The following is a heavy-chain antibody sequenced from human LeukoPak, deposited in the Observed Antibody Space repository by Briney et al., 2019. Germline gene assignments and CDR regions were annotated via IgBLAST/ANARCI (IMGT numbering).Heavy chain of an antibody. V-gene: IGHV3-7*01. CDR1: GFTFSGHW. Sequence: GGSLRLSCAASGFTFSGHWMSWVRQAPAKGLEWVAHMNGDGSQIYYMDFVKGRFTISRDNAKNSLYLQMNGLRAEDTAVYYCVAWGNSGNSWGQGTMVVVSS. CDR2: MNGDGSQI. D-gene: IGHD1-26*01. J-gene: IGHJ3*01. CDR3: VAWGNSGNS.